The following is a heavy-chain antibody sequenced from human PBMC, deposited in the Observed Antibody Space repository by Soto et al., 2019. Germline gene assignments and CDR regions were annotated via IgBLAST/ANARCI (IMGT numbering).Heavy chain of an antibody. CDR1: GFPVSSNY. J-gene: IGHJ3*02. CDR3: ARESSGYGYDAFDM. V-gene: IGHV3-53*04. Sequence: GGSMRVSCAAAGFPVSSNYRNWVRQAPGKGLEWVSVIYGDDSTYYADSVKGRFTISRHNSKNTLYLQVNSLRLEDTAVYYCARESSGYGYDAFDMWGQGTMVTVSS. D-gene: IGHD5-12*01. CDR2: IYGDDST.